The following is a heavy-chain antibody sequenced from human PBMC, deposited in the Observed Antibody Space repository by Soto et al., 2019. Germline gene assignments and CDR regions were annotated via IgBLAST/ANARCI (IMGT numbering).Heavy chain of an antibody. J-gene: IGHJ6*02. Sequence: EVQLLESGGNLAQPGGSLRLSCTASRFTFSNYAMSWVRQAPGKGLEWVSAISAGGGSTNYADSVKGRFTISRDNSKNTLYLHMNSLRAEDTAVYYCANLVGPGGIPRGMDVWGQGTTVTVSS. D-gene: IGHD1-26*01. CDR3: ANLVGPGGIPRGMDV. CDR2: ISAGGGST. CDR1: RFTFSNYA. V-gene: IGHV3-23*01.